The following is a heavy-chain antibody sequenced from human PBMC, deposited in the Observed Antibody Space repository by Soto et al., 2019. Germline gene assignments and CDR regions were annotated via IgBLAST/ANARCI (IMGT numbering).Heavy chain of an antibody. J-gene: IGHJ5*02. D-gene: IGHD2-2*01. Sequence: EVQLVXSGGGLVQPGXXLXXSCAASGFTFSSYSMNWVRQAPGKGXXWVSYISSSSSTIYYADSVKGRFXISXXXXXXXXXXXXXXXXXEDTAVYYCARVRTPAAVIGWFDPWGQGTLVTVSS. CDR3: ARVRTPAAVIGWFDP. V-gene: IGHV3-48*01. CDR2: ISSSSSTI. CDR1: GFTFSSYS.